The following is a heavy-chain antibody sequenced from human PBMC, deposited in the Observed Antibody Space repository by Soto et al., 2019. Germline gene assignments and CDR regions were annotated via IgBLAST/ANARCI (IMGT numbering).Heavy chain of an antibody. CDR1: GGSISSGDYY. D-gene: IGHD3-10*01. CDR2: IYYSGST. J-gene: IGHJ4*02. CDR3: ARYYYGSGSYQDY. V-gene: IGHV4-30-4*01. Sequence: SETLSLTCTVSGGSISSGDYYWSWICQPPGKGLEWIGYIYYSGSTYYNPSLKSRVTISVDTSNNQFSLKLTSVTAADTAVYYCARYYYGSGSYQDYWGQGTLVTVSS.